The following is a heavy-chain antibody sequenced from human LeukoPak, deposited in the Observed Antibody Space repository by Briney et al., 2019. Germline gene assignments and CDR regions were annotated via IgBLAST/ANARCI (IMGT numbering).Heavy chain of an antibody. V-gene: IGHV3-23*01. D-gene: IGHD5-12*01. Sequence: GGSLRLSCAASGSTFITYSMTWVRQAPGRGLEWVSAITGSGAFTDYADSVKGRFTISRDNPKNTLYLQMNSLRAEDTAVYYCAKGGGYEAQYYYYYLDVWGKGTTVTISS. CDR1: GSTFITYS. J-gene: IGHJ6*03. CDR2: ITGSGAFT. CDR3: AKGGGYEAQYYYYYLDV.